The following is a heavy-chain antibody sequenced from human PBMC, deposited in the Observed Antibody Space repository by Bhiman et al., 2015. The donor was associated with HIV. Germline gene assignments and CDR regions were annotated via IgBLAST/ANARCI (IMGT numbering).Heavy chain of an antibody. V-gene: IGHV3-30*03. CDR2: IPFDGSNK. CDR1: GFTFSTYG. CDR3: ARDPRVGATDYFDY. D-gene: IGHD1-26*01. J-gene: IGHJ4*02. Sequence: QVHLVESGGGVVQPGRSLRLSCAASGFTFSTYGMHWVRQAPGKGLEWVTFIPFDGSNKYYADSVKGRFTISRDNSKNILFLQMNSLRAEDTAVYYCARDPRVGATDYFDYWGQGTLVTVSS.